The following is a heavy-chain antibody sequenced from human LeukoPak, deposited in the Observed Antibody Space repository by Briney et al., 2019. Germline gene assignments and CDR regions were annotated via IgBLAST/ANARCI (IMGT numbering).Heavy chain of an antibody. V-gene: IGHV1-18*01. J-gene: IGHJ6*03. D-gene: IGHD2-2*01. Sequence: ASVKVSCKASGYTFTSYGISWVRQAPGQGLEWMGWISAYNGNTNYAQKPQGRVTMTTDTSTSTAYMELRSLRSDDTAVYYCARLIRYCSSTSCPWVLDYYYYMDVWGKGTTVTVSS. CDR2: ISAYNGNT. CDR1: GYTFTSYG. CDR3: ARLIRYCSSTSCPWVLDYYYYMDV.